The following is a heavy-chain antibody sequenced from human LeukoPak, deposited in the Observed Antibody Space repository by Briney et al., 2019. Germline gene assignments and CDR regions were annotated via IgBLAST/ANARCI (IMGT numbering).Heavy chain of an antibody. V-gene: IGHV4-59*01. D-gene: IGHD2-15*01. CDR3: ARDKVAGDY. Sequence: SETLSLTCTVSGGSISSYYWSWIRQPPGKGLEWIGYIYYSVSTNYNPSLKSRVTISVDTSKNQFSLKLSSVTAADTAVYYCARDKVAGDYWGQGTLVTVSS. CDR2: IYYSVST. J-gene: IGHJ4*02. CDR1: GGSISSYY.